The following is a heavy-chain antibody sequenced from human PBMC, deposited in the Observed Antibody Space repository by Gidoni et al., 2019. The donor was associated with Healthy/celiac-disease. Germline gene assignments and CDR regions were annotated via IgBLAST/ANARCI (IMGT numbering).Heavy chain of an antibody. CDR1: GFTFSDYY. CDR2: ISSSGSTI. CDR3: ARDLQTYYDILIAGGYFDY. Sequence: QVQLVESGGGLVKPGGSLRLSCAASGFTFSDYYMSWIRQAPGKGLEWVSYISSSGSTIYYADSVKGRFTISRDNAKNSLYLQMNSLRAEDTAVYYCARDLQTYYDILIAGGYFDYWGQGTLVTVSS. J-gene: IGHJ4*02. V-gene: IGHV3-11*01. D-gene: IGHD3-9*01.